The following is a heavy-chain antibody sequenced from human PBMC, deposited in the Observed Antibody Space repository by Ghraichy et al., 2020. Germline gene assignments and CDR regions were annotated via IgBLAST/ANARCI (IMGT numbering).Heavy chain of an antibody. CDR1: GYTFSEYG. CDR3: ARRHSASDSDY. Sequence: ASVKVSCKASGYTFSEYGITWLRQAPGQTLEWMGWINVNNGNANYAQKLQGRVTMTTDTFTNTAYMELRSLTSDDTAVYYCARRHSASDSDYWGQGTLVTVSS. D-gene: IGHD2-2*01. CDR2: INVNNGNA. J-gene: IGHJ4*02. V-gene: IGHV1-18*01.